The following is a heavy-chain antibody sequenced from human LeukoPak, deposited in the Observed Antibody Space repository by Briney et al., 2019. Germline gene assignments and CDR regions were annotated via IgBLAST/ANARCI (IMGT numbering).Heavy chain of an antibody. CDR2: ISAYNGNT. D-gene: IGHD6-13*01. V-gene: IGHV1-18*01. J-gene: IGHJ5*02. Sequence: ASVKVSCKASGYTFTSYGISWVRQAPGQGLEWMGWISAYNGNTNYAQKLQGRVTMTTDTSTSTAYMELRSLRSDDTAVYYCARVWAAAAGSYWFDPWGQGTLVTVSS. CDR1: GYTFTSYG. CDR3: ARVWAAAAGSYWFDP.